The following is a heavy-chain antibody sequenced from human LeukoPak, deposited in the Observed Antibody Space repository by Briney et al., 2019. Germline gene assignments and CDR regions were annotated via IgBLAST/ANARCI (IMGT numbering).Heavy chain of an antibody. Sequence: GASVKVSCKASGYTFTSYGISWVRQAPGQGLEWRGWISAYNGNTNYAQKLQGRVTTTTDTSTSTAYMELRSLRSDDTAVYYCARKVPAAITGYYFDYWGQGTLVTVSS. V-gene: IGHV1-18*01. CDR3: ARKVPAAITGYYFDY. D-gene: IGHD2-2*01. CDR1: GYTFTSYG. CDR2: ISAYNGNT. J-gene: IGHJ4*02.